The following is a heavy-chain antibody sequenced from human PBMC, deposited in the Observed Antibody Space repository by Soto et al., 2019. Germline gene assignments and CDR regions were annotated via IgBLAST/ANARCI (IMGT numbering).Heavy chain of an antibody. V-gene: IGHV4-30-4*01. J-gene: IGHJ6*01. CDR3: ARIPAAMPRMGHYYYDMDV. D-gene: IGHD2-2*01. Sequence: SETLSLTCTVSGGSISSGDYYWSWIRQPPGKGLEWIGYIYYSGSTYYNPSLKSRVTISVDTSKNQFSLKLTSVTAADTAVYYCARIPAAMPRMGHYYYDMDVWGQGTTVTVSS. CDR2: IYYSGST. CDR1: GGSISSGDYY.